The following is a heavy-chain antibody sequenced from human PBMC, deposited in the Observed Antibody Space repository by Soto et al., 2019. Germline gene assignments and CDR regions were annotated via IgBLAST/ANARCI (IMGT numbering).Heavy chain of an antibody. Sequence: ASETLSLTCTVSGGSISSYYWSWIRQPAGKGLEWIGRIYTSGSTNYNPSLKSRVTMSVDTSKNQFSLKLSSVTAADTAVYYCARDPSFITIFGVVHWFDPWGQGTLVTVSS. D-gene: IGHD3-3*01. V-gene: IGHV4-4*07. J-gene: IGHJ5*02. CDR3: ARDPSFITIFGVVHWFDP. CDR2: IYTSGST. CDR1: GGSISSYY.